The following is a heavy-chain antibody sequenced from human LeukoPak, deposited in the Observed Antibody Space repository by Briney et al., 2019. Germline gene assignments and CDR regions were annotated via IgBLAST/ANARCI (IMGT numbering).Heavy chain of an antibody. CDR3: ARDAAQGCSSTSCDTHYYYYMDV. Sequence: ASVKVSRTASGYTFTSYYMHWVRQAPGQGLEWMGIINPSGGSTSYAQKFQGRVTMTRDMSTSTVYMELSSLRSEDTAVYYCARDAAQGCSSTSCDTHYYYYMDVWGKGTTVTVSS. CDR1: GYTFTSYY. J-gene: IGHJ6*03. V-gene: IGHV1-46*01. CDR2: INPSGGST. D-gene: IGHD2-2*01.